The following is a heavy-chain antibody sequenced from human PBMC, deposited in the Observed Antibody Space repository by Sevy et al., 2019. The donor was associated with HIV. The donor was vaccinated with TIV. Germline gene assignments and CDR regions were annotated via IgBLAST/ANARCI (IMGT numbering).Heavy chain of an antibody. CDR1: GYSFTSHW. CDR2: IYPDDSDT. Sequence: GESLKISCKGSGYSFTSHWLGWVRHMPGKGLEWMGIIYPDDSDTKYSPSFKGQVTFSADKSISTAYLQWGSLKASDTAMYYCATSRSGYFDSSGSYIYWGQGTLVTVSS. CDR3: ATSRSGYFDSSGSYIY. J-gene: IGHJ4*02. D-gene: IGHD3-22*01. V-gene: IGHV5-51*01.